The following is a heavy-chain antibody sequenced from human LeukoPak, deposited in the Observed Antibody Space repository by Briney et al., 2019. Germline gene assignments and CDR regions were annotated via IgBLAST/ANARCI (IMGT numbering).Heavy chain of an antibody. V-gene: IGHV1-18*01. CDR3: ARARAPGIAAAGSDY. J-gene: IGHJ4*02. D-gene: IGHD6-13*01. Sequence: ASVKVSCKASGYTFTSSGISWVRQAPAQGREWMGWISTHDVNTKYAQKLQGRVTFTTDTSTSTAYMELRSLRSDATAVYYCARARAPGIAAAGSDYWGQGTLVTVSS. CDR2: ISTHDVNT. CDR1: GYTFTSSG.